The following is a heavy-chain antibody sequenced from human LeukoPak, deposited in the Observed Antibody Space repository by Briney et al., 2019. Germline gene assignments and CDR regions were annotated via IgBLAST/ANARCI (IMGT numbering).Heavy chain of an antibody. Sequence: SETLSLTCTVSGGSISSSNSYWDWIRQPPGMGLEWIGNIYYSGSTNYNASRKSRVTISVDTSKNQFSLKVYSVTAADTALYYCARRDGGSWYYFDYWGQGTLVTVSS. J-gene: IGHJ4*02. D-gene: IGHD2-15*01. CDR3: ARRDGGSWYYFDY. CDR2: IYYSGST. V-gene: IGHV4-39*01. CDR1: GGSISSSNSY.